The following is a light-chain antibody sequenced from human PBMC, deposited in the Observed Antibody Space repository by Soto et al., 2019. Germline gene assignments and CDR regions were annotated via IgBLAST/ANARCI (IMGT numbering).Light chain of an antibody. CDR3: QTWDTGIVV. Sequence: QAVVTQSPSASASLGASVKLTCTLSSGHSSYAIAWHQQQPDKGPRYLMKLNSDGRHSKGDGIPDRFSGSSSGAERYLTIPSLQSEDEADYYCQTWDTGIVVFGGGTQLTVL. J-gene: IGLJ7*01. CDR1: SGHSSYA. V-gene: IGLV4-69*01. CDR2: LNSDGRH.